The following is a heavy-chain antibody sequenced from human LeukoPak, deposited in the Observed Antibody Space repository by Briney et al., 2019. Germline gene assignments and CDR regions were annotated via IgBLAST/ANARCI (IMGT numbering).Heavy chain of an antibody. Sequence: PGGSLRLSCAASGFTFSNYWMSWVRQAPGRGLEWVSFTSGSGGSTYYADSVKGRFAISRDNSRNTLYLQVNSLRPEDTAVYYCAKGSGDNSVYVSLGQGTLVAVSS. CDR1: GFTFSNYW. J-gene: IGHJ5*02. CDR3: AKGSGDNSVYVS. V-gene: IGHV3-23*01. CDR2: TSGSGGST. D-gene: IGHD4-23*01.